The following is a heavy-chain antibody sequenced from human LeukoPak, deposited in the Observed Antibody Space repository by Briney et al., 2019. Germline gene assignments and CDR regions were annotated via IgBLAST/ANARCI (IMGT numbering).Heavy chain of an antibody. D-gene: IGHD6-19*01. CDR3: AKGGALFAVASYFDY. J-gene: IGHJ4*02. CDR1: GFAFGSYA. CDR2: ITASGAAI. Sequence: GGSLSLSCAASGFAFGSYAMSWVRQAPGKGLEWVSSITASGAAIYYADSVKGRFTISRDNSKSMLYLQMNSLRADVSALYYRAKGGALFAVASYFDYSGQGNLVTVSS. V-gene: IGHV3-23*01.